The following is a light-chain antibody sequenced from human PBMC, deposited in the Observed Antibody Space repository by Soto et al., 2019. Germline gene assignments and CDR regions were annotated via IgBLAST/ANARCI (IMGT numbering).Light chain of an antibody. CDR3: ISYTDRQSYL. CDR1: SSDVGSYDH. V-gene: IGLV2-14*03. J-gene: IGLJ1*01. Sequence: QSVLTQPASVSGSPGQSITISCSGTSSDVGSYDHVAWYQQFPGKSPTLIIYAVSDRPSGVSDRFSGSKSGITASLTISGLQAEDEADYYCISYTDRQSYLFGTGTKVTVL. CDR2: AVS.